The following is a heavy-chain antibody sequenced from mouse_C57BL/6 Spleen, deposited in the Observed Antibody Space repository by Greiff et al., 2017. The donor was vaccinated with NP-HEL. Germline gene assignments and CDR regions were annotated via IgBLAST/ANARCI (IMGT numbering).Heavy chain of an antibody. D-gene: IGHD2-3*01. CDR2: INPNNGGT. CDR3: ARQDKDGYPLDY. Sequence: EVQLQQSGPELVKPGASVKIPCKASGYTFTDYNMDWVKQSHGKSLEWIGDINPNNGGTNYNQKFKGKATLTVDKSSSTAYMELRRLTSEDTAVYYCARQDKDGYPLDYWGQGTLVTVSA. J-gene: IGHJ3*01. V-gene: IGHV1-18*01. CDR1: GYTFTDYN.